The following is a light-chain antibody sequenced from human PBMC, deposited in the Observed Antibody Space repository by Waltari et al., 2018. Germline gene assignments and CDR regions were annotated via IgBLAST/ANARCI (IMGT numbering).Light chain of an antibody. Sequence: SYELTQPPSVSVSPGETAVLNCFGDNMGDIDASWYRLKPGQSPVLLIYKDSRRPSGIPERFSGSNAGDKATLTISGAQALDEGDYYCLTSDAATGVFGGGTKLTVL. CDR3: LTSDAATGV. J-gene: IGLJ3*02. CDR2: KDS. V-gene: IGLV3-1*01. CDR1: NMGDID.